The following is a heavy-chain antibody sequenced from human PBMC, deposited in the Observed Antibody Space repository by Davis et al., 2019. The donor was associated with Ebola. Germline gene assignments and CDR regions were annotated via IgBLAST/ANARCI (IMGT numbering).Heavy chain of an antibody. CDR3: ARPAGSGVVTYDY. J-gene: IGHJ4*02. Sequence: GESLKISCAASGFTLSSYAMSWVRQAPGKGLVWVSRINSDGSSTSYADSVKGRFTISRDNAKNTVYLEMNSLRAEDTAVYYCARPAGSGVVTYDYWGQGTLVTVSS. CDR1: GFTLSSYA. CDR2: INSDGSST. D-gene: IGHD3-3*01. V-gene: IGHV3-74*01.